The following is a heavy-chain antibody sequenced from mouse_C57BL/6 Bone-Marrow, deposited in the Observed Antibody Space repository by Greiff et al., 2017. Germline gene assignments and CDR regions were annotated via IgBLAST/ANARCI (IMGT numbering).Heavy chain of an antibody. D-gene: IGHD1-1*01. J-gene: IGHJ1*03. CDR2: IYPRDGST. CDR1: GYTFTSYD. V-gene: IGHV1-85*01. CDR3: ARDYGSSYWYFDV. Sequence: QVQLQQSGPELVKPGASVKLSCKASGYTFTSYDINWVKQRPGQGLEWIGWIYPRDGSTKYNGKFKGKATLTVDTSSSTAYMERHSLTSEDSAVYFCARDYGSSYWYFDVWGTGTTVTVSS.